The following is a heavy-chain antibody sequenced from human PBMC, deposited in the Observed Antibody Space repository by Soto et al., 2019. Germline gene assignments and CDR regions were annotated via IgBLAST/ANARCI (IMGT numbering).Heavy chain of an antibody. CDR2: IYNGEST. CDR3: ARDGRGLGKLSLFEY. J-gene: IGHJ4*02. V-gene: IGHV3-53*01. CDR1: GFTVNSDY. Sequence: GGSLRLSCAASGFTVNSDYMNWIRQTPGKGLEWVAFIYNGESTHYADSVKGRFTISSDRSKNTLYLQMNSLRIEDTAVYYCARDGRGLGKLSLFEYWGQGTLVTVSS. D-gene: IGHD3-16*01.